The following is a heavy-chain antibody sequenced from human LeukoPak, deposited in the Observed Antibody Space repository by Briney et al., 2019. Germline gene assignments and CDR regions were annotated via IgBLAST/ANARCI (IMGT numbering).Heavy chain of an antibody. CDR1: GGSISNYY. Sequence: SETLSLSCTVSGGSISNYYWNWLRQPPGKGLEWIGYIYYSGSTNYNPSLKSRVTMSLGTSKNQFSLRLTSVTAADTAVYYCARGFDSKSTYFDYWGQGTLVTVSS. V-gene: IGHV4-59*01. D-gene: IGHD5-12*01. CDR2: IYYSGST. J-gene: IGHJ4*02. CDR3: ARGFDSKSTYFDY.